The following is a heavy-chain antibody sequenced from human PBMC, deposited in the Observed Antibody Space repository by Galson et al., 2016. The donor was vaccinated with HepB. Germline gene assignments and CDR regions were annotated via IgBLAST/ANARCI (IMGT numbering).Heavy chain of an antibody. Sequence: SLRLSCAASGFTFDDYAMHWVRQAPGKGLEWVSGISWNSGYIGYADSVKGRFTISRDNAKNSLYLQMNSLRAEDTALYYCAKGKQGGIIATAGYDYWGQGTLVTVSS. D-gene: IGHD6-13*01. J-gene: IGHJ4*02. V-gene: IGHV3-9*01. CDR2: ISWNSGYI. CDR3: AKGKQGGIIATAGYDY. CDR1: GFTFDDYA.